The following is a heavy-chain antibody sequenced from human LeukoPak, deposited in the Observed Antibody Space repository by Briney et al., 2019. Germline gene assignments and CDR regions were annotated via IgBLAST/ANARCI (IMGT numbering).Heavy chain of an antibody. Sequence: ASVKVSCKASGYTLSSSAINWVRQAPGQGLEYMGWIDTKTGNPTYAQGFTGRFVFSLDTSVSTAYLQISSLKAEDTAVYYCAIHPSDSSGYFSYWGQGALVTVSS. CDR3: AIHPSDSSGYFSY. D-gene: IGHD3-22*01. J-gene: IGHJ1*01. CDR2: IDTKTGNP. V-gene: IGHV7-4-1*02. CDR1: GYTLSSSA.